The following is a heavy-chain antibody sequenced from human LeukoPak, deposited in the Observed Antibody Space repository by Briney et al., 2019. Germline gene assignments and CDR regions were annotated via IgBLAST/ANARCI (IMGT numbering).Heavy chain of an antibody. CDR1: GGSFSGYY. CDR2: INHSGST. V-gene: IGHV4-34*01. J-gene: IGHJ6*02. CDR3: ARGRRVRGVIIANPYYYYGMDV. Sequence: SETPSLTCAVYGGSFSGYYWSWIRQPPGKGLEWIGEINHSGSTNYNPSLKSRVTISVDTSKNQFSLKLSSVTAADTAVYYCARGRRVRGVIIANPYYYYGMDVWGQGTTVTVSS. D-gene: IGHD3-10*01.